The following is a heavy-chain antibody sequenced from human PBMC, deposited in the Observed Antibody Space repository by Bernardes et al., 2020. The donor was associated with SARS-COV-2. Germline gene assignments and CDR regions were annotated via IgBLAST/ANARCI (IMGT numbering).Heavy chain of an antibody. V-gene: IGHV2-70*11. J-gene: IGHJ6*02. CDR1: WFSLRTSGMC. Sequence: SGPTLVHPTQPLTLTCTFSWFSLRTSGMCVSWIRQPPGKALEWLARIDWDDDKYYSTSLKTRLTISKDTSKNQVVLTMTNMDPVDTATYYCARMRTAAGTYYYGMDVWGQGTTVTVSS. CDR3: ARMRTAAGTYYYGMDV. D-gene: IGHD6-13*01. CDR2: IDWDDDK.